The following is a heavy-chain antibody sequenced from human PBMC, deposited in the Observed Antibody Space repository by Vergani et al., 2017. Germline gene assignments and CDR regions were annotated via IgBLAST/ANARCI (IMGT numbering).Heavy chain of an antibody. CDR2: IFSNDDK. D-gene: IGHD2-15*01. CDR1: GFTLSNARMG. CDR3: ARIVCSGGSCYNYFDY. V-gene: IGHV2-26*01. J-gene: IGHJ4*02. Sequence: QVTLKESGPVLVKPTETLTLTCTVSGFTLSNARMGVSWIRQPPGKALEWLAHIFSNDDKSYSTSLKSRLTISKDTSKSQVVLTMTNMDPVDTATYYGARIVCSGGSCYNYFDYWGQGTLVTVSS.